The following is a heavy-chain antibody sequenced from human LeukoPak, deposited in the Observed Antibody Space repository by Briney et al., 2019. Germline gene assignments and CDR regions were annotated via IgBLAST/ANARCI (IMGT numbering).Heavy chain of an antibody. V-gene: IGHV1-8*03. CDR3: ARGGWLRLYTIFDY. D-gene: IGHD5-12*01. J-gene: IGHJ4*02. CDR1: GYTFTSYD. Sequence: GASVKVSCKASGYTFTSYDINWVRQATGQGLEWMGWMNPNSGNTGYAQKFQGRVTITRNTSISTAYMELSSLRSEDTAVYYCARGGWLRLYTIFDYWGQGTLVTVSS. CDR2: MNPNSGNT.